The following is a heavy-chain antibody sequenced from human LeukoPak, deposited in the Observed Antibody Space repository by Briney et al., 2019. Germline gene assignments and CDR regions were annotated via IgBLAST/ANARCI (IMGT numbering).Heavy chain of an antibody. CDR3: ARSTGSFFPFDY. Sequence: GASVKVSCKASGYSFTTHGISWVRQAPGQRLEWMGWISTYSAITNFAQNFQGRVTMTTDTSTSTAYMELRSLRSDDTAVYYCARSTGSFFPFDYSGQGTLVTVSS. D-gene: IGHD1-26*01. CDR1: GYSFTTHG. CDR2: ISTYSAIT. J-gene: IGHJ4*02. V-gene: IGHV1-18*01.